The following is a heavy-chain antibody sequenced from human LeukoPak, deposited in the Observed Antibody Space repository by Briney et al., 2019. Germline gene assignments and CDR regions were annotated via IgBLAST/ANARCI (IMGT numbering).Heavy chain of an antibody. CDR1: GYTFTGYY. CDR3: ARARELLPLGYDAFDI. V-gene: IGHV1-2*02. J-gene: IGHJ3*02. CDR2: INPNSGGT. Sequence: ASVKVSCKASGYTFTGYYMHWVRQAPGQGLEWMGWINPNSGGTNYAQKFQGRVTMTRDTSISTAYMELSRLRSDDTAVYYCARARELLPLGYDAFDIWGQGTMVTVSS. D-gene: IGHD1-26*01.